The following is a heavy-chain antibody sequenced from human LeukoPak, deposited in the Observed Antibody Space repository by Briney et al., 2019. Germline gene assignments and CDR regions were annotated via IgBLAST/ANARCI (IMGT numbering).Heavy chain of an antibody. J-gene: IGHJ3*02. CDR2: INPNSGGT. CDR3: ARSVPYGGNLQGDAFDI. V-gene: IGHV1-2*02. D-gene: IGHD4-23*01. Sequence: GASVKVSCKASGYTFTGYYMHWVRQAPGQGLEWMGWINPNSGGTNYAQKFQGRVTMTRDTSISTAYMELSGLRSDDTAVYYCARSVPYGGNLQGDAFDIWGQGTMVTVSS. CDR1: GYTFTGYY.